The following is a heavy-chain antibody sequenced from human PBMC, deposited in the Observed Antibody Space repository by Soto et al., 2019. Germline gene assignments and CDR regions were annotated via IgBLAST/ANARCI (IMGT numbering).Heavy chain of an antibody. V-gene: IGHV1-18*01. J-gene: IGHJ5*02. Sequence: ALVKVSCKASGYTFTSYGISWVRQAPGQGLERMGWISAYNGNTNYAQKLLGRVTMTTDTSTSTAYMDLSSLRSDDTAVYYCARSCISTSCYYWFDPWG. CDR3: ARSCISTSCYYWFDP. CDR2: ISAYNGNT. CDR1: GYTFTSYG. D-gene: IGHD2-2*01.